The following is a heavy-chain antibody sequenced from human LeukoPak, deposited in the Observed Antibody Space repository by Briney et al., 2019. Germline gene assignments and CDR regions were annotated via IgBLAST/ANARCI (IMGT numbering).Heavy chain of an antibody. Sequence: SETLSLTCAVYGGSFSGYYWSWIRQPPGKGLEWIGEINHSGSTNYNPSLKSRVTISVDTSKNQFSLKLSSVTAADTAVYYCARGRRYYYDSSGKPLEYFQHWGQGTLVTVSS. CDR3: ARGRRYYYDSSGKPLEYFQH. J-gene: IGHJ1*01. D-gene: IGHD3-22*01. V-gene: IGHV4-34*01. CDR2: INHSGST. CDR1: GGSFSGYY.